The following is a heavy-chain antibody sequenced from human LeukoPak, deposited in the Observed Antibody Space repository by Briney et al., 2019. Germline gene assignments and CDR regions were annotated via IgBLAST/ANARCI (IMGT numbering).Heavy chain of an antibody. CDR2: ISAENGNT. CDR1: GYAFINSG. D-gene: IGHD2-2*01. J-gene: IGHJ5*01. Sequence: ASVKVSCKASGYAFINSGISWVRQAPGQGLEWMGWISAENGNTNYAQQLQGRVTMTTDTSTNTAYMELRSLRSDDTAVYYCARDRRGTSWFVYWGQGTLVTVSS. V-gene: IGHV1-18*01. CDR3: ARDRRGTSWFVY.